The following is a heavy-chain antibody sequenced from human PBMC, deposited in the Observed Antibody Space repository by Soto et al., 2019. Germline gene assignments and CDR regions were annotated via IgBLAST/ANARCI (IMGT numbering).Heavy chain of an antibody. D-gene: IGHD6-19*01. J-gene: IGHJ5*02. CDR2: IYYRGTT. CDR1: GGFINSYY. CDR3: AQDFVAGSTWFDP. Sequence: GNASETLSLTCTVSGGFINSYYWSWIRQSPGKGLEWIGYIYYRGTTRYNPSLKSRVTLSVDTSENQFSLKLRSVTAADTAVYYCAQDFVAGSTWFDPWRQGLLVTVSS. V-gene: IGHV4-59*01.